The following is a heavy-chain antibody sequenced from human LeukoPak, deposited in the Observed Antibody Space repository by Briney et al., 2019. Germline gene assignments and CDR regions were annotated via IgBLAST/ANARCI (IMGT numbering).Heavy chain of an antibody. V-gene: IGHV4-59*01. Sequence: PSETLSLTCTVSGGSISSYYWSWIRQPPGKGLEWIGYIYYGGSTNYNPSLKSRVTISVDTSKNQFSLRLTSVTAADTAVYYCARGPDSSGYHFDYWGQGTLVTVSS. CDR3: ARGPDSSGYHFDY. D-gene: IGHD3-22*01. CDR2: IYYGGST. CDR1: GGSISSYY. J-gene: IGHJ4*02.